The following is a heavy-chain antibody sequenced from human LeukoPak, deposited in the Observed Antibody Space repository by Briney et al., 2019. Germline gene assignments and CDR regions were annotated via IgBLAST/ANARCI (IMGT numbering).Heavy chain of an antibody. CDR1: GGSISSYY. J-gene: IGHJ4*02. D-gene: IGHD2-2*01. V-gene: IGHV4-59*01. CDR2: IYYSGST. Sequence: ASETLSLTCTVSGGSISSYYWSWIRQPPGKGLEWIGYIYYSGSTNYNPSLKSRVTMSVDTSKNQFSLKLSSVTAADTAVYYCARLGYCSSTSCYDYWGQGTLVTVSS. CDR3: ARLGYCSSTSCYDY.